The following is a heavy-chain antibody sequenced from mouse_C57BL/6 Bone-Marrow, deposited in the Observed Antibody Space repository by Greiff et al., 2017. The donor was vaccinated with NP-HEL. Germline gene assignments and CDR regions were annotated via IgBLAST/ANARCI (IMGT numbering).Heavy chain of an antibody. CDR2: IRSKSNNYAT. Sequence: EVMLVESGGGLVQPKGSLKLSCAASGFSFNTYAMNWVRQAPGKGLEWVARIRSKSNNYATYYADSVKDRFTISRDDSESMLYLQMNNLKTEDTAMYYCVRHGGNGWFAYWGQGTLVTVSA. J-gene: IGHJ3*01. CDR1: GFSFNTYA. CDR3: VRHGGNGWFAY. V-gene: IGHV10-1*01. D-gene: IGHD2-1*01.